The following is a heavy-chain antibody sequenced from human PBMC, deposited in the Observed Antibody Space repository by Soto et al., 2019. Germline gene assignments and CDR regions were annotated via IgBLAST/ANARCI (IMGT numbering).Heavy chain of an antibody. J-gene: IGHJ1*01. V-gene: IGHV4-39*01. CDR3: ARRSRVAETEYFQH. Sequence: QLQLQESGPGLVKPPETLSLTCTVSGGSISSSSYYWGWIRQPPGKGLEWIGSIYYSGSTYYNPSLTSRVTISVDTSKNQFALKLSSVTAADTAVYSGARRSRVAETEYFQHWGQGTLVTVSS. CDR1: GGSISSSSYY. D-gene: IGHD6-19*01. CDR2: IYYSGST.